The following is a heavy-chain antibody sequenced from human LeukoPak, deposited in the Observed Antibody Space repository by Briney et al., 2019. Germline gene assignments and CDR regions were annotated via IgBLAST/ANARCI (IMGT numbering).Heavy chain of an antibody. CDR1: GGSISSGEYF. J-gene: IGHJ5*02. CDR3: ATTSMWFGELLWAA. Sequence: PSQTLSLTCTVSGGSISSGEYFWSWIRQPPGKGLEWIAYIHNSGATYYNPPLKSRVTISADTSKTQFSLKLSSVTAADTAVYYCATTSMWFGELLWAAWGQGTQVTVSS. V-gene: IGHV4-30-4*01. CDR2: IHNSGAT. D-gene: IGHD3-10*01.